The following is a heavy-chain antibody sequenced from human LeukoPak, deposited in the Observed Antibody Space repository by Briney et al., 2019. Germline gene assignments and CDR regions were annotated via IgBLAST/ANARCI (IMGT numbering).Heavy chain of an antibody. CDR3: ARDRPSTVFGVADYYYMDV. CDR1: GFTFSSYA. Sequence: PGGSLRLSCAASGFTFSSYAMHWVRQAPGKGLEWVAIISSGGSYKFCADSVKGRFTISRDNSKNTLYLEMKSLRPEDTAVYSCARDRPSTVFGVADYYYMDVWGKGTTVTVSS. CDR2: ISSGGSYK. J-gene: IGHJ6*03. D-gene: IGHD3-3*01. V-gene: IGHV3-30*04.